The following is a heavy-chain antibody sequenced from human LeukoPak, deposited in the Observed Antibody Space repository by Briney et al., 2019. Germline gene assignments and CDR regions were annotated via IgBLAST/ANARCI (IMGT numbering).Heavy chain of an antibody. CDR3: ARGYSNYGYAFDI. D-gene: IGHD4-11*01. CDR1: GFTFSSYA. J-gene: IGHJ3*02. CDR2: ISGSGGST. Sequence: PGGSLRLSCAASGFTFSSYAMSWVRQAPGKGLEWVSAISGSGGSTYYADSVKGRFTISRDNARNSLYPQMNSLRAEDTAVYYCARGYSNYGYAFDIWGQGTMVTVSS. V-gene: IGHV3-23*01.